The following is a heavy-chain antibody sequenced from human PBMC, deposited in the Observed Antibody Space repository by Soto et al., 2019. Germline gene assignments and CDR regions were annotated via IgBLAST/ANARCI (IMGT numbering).Heavy chain of an antibody. J-gene: IGHJ6*02. D-gene: IGHD5-18*01. Sequence: SPNLSLTCAISGDSVSLNSAAWNSIRQSPSRGLEWLGRTYYRSKWYNDYAVSVKSRITINPDTSKNQFSLQLNSVTPEDTAVYYCARDRIQLWLHYYYYGRDVWGQGTTVTVSS. CDR1: GDSVSLNSAA. V-gene: IGHV6-1*01. CDR2: TYYRSKWYN. CDR3: ARDRIQLWLHYYYYGRDV.